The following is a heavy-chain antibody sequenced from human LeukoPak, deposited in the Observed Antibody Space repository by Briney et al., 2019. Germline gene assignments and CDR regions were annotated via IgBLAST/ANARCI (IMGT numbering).Heavy chain of an antibody. CDR3: ARDRGGWLQLNAFDI. D-gene: IGHD5-24*01. V-gene: IGHV3-30-3*01. Sequence: GGSLRLSCTASGFPFSGNAMHWVRQAPGKGLEWVGVIFYDGNTVHYADSVKGRFTISRDNSKNTLYLQMNSLRAEDTAVYYCARDRGGWLQLNAFDIWGQGTMVTVSS. CDR2: IFYDGNTV. J-gene: IGHJ3*02. CDR1: GFPFSGNA.